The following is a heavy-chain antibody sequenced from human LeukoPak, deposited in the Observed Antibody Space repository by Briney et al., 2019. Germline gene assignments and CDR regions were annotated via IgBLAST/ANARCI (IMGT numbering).Heavy chain of an antibody. CDR1: GFTFSSYE. Sequence: PGGSLRLSCAASGFTFSSYEMNWVRQAPGKGLEWVSYISSSGSTIYYADSVKGRFTISRDNAKNSLYLQMNSLRAEDTAVYYCARVPPRQPPYYYYYYYMDVWGKGTTVTISS. J-gene: IGHJ6*03. CDR3: ARVPPRQPPYYYYYYYMDV. CDR2: ISSSGSTI. V-gene: IGHV3-48*03. D-gene: IGHD6-13*01.